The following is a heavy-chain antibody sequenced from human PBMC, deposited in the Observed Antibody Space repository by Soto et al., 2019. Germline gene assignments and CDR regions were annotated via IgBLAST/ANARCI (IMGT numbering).Heavy chain of an antibody. V-gene: IGHV3-49*03. Sequence: PGGSLSLSCTASGFTLGDYAMSWFRQAPGKGLEWVGFIRSKAYGGTTEYAASVKGRFTISRDDSKSIAYLQMNSLKTEDTAVYYCTRDMITIFGVVLYYFDYWGQGTLVTVSS. D-gene: IGHD3-3*01. CDR2: IRSKAYGGTT. CDR1: GFTLGDYA. J-gene: IGHJ4*02. CDR3: TRDMITIFGVVLYYFDY.